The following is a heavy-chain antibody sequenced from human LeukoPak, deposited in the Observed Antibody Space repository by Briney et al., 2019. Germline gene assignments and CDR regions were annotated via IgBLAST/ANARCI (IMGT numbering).Heavy chain of an antibody. CDR2: IYSSGST. CDR1: GGPISSSSYY. CDR3: ARRSSGRPVDY. J-gene: IGHJ4*02. V-gene: IGHV4-39*07. Sequence: PSETLSLTCTVSGGPISSSSYYWGWIRQPPGKGLEWIGSIYSSGSTYYNPSLKSRVTISRDTSKDQFSLRLSSVTAADTAVYYCARRSSGRPVDYWGQGTLVTVSS. D-gene: IGHD3-3*01.